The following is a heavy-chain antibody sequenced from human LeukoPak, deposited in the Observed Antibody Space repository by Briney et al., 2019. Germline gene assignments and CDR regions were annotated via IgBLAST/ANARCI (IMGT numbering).Heavy chain of an antibody. CDR2: ISYDGSNK. CDR3: ARIELYGGNLAY. V-gene: IGHV3-30-3*01. CDR1: GFTFSSYA. J-gene: IGHJ4*02. D-gene: IGHD4-23*01. Sequence: PGGSLRLSCAASGFTFSSYAMHWVRQAPGKGLEWVAVISYDGSNKYYADSVKGRFTISRDNSKNTLYLQMNSLRAEDTAVYYCARIELYGGNLAYWGQGTLVTVSS.